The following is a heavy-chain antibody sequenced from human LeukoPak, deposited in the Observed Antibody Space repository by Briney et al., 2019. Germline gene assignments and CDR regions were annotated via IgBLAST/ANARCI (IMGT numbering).Heavy chain of an antibody. CDR3: ARETTVTTDLGY. CDR1: GYTFTSYD. J-gene: IGHJ4*02. Sequence: GASVKVSCKASGYTFTSYDINWVRQATGQGLEWMGWMNPNSGNTGYAQKFQGRVTMTRNTSISTAYMELSSLRSEDTAVYYRARETTVTTDLGYWGQGTLVTVSS. CDR2: MNPNSGNT. D-gene: IGHD4-17*01. V-gene: IGHV1-8*01.